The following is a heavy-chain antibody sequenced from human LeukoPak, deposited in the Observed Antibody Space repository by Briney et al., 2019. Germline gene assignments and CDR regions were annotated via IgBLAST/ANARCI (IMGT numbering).Heavy chain of an antibody. J-gene: IGHJ4*02. CDR1: GGTFSSYA. CDR3: ARHSSGSYLDDY. D-gene: IGHD6-19*01. V-gene: IGHV1-69*05. Sequence: ASVKVSCKASGGTFSSYAISWVRQAPGQGLEWMGGIIPIFGTANYAQKFQGRVTITTDESTSTAYMELSSLRSEDTAVYYCARHSSGSYLDDYWGQGTLVTVSS. CDR2: IIPIFGTA.